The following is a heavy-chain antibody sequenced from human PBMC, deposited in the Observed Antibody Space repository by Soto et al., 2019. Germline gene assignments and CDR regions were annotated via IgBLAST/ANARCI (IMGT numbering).Heavy chain of an antibody. CDR3: ARGPGFGFGYSYAFAVDV. Sequence: ASVKVSCKASGYTFSNYGISWVRQGPGQGLEWMGWISGYNGNTHYEEKVQDRIKMTTDTSTSTTYMELRSLRSDDTAVYFCARGPGFGFGYSYAFAVDVWG. J-gene: IGHJ6*02. V-gene: IGHV1-18*01. CDR1: GYTFSNYG. CDR2: ISGYNGNT. D-gene: IGHD5-18*01.